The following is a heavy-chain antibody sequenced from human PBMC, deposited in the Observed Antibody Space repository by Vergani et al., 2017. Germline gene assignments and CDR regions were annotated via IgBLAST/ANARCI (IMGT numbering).Heavy chain of an antibody. CDR1: GFTFSSYG. J-gene: IGHJ4*02. CDR3: AKGWRIAAAGYFDD. Sequence: QVQLVESGGGVVQPGRSLRLSCAASGFTFSSYGMHWVRQAPGKGLEWVAVISYDGSNKYYADSVKGRFTISRDNSKNTLYLQMNSLRAEDTAVYYCAKGWRIAAAGYFDDWGQGTLVTVSS. D-gene: IGHD6-13*01. CDR2: ISYDGSNK. V-gene: IGHV3-30*18.